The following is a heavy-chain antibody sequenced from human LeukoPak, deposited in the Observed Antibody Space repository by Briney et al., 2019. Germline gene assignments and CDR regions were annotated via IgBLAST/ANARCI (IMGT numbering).Heavy chain of an antibody. CDR1: GFTFDDYA. J-gene: IGHJ4*02. CDR3: AKDMLRYCSGCDY. CDR2: ISWNSGSI. D-gene: IGHD2-15*01. Sequence: GGSLRLSCAASGFTFDDYAMHWVRQAPGKDLEWVSGISWNSGSIGYADSVKGRFTISRDNAKNSLYLQMNSLRAEDTALYYCAKDMLRYCSGCDYWGQGTLVPVSS. V-gene: IGHV3-9*01.